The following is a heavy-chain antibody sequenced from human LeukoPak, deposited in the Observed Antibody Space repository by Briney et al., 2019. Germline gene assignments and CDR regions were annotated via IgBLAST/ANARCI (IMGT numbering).Heavy chain of an antibody. CDR2: IRSKAYGVTT. D-gene: IGHD2-15*01. Sequence: GGSLRLXCTASGFTFGDYAMSWVRPAPGKGLEWVSFIRSKAYGVTTEYAASVKGRFTISRDDSKSIAYLQMNSLKTEDTAVYYCTRVSLVAASVFFDYWGQGTLVTVSS. CDR3: TRVSLVAASVFFDY. V-gene: IGHV3-49*04. CDR1: GFTFGDYA. J-gene: IGHJ4*02.